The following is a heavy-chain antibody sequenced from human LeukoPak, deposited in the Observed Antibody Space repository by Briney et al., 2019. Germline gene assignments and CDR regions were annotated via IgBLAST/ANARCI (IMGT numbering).Heavy chain of an antibody. CDR1: GYSFTGYY. J-gene: IGHJ3*02. CDR2: INPHSGDT. D-gene: IGHD2-8*01. V-gene: IGHV1-2*02. CDR3: ARVPSSVSFDI. Sequence: ASVKVSCKASGYSFTGYYMHWVRQAPGQGREWMGWINPHSGDTNYAQQFLGRVTMNRDTSISTAYMELSSLRSDDTAVYFCARVPSSVSFDIWGEGTMVTVSS.